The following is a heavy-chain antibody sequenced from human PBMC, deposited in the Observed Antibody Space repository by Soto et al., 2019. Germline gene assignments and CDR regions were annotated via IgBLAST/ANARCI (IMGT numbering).Heavy chain of an antibody. V-gene: IGHV3-23*01. Sequence: EVQLLESGGGLVQPGGSLRLSCAASGFTFSSYAMSWVRQAPGKGLEWVSAISGSGGSTYYADSVKGRFTISRDNSKNTLYLQRNSLRAEDTAVYYCAKDCLVATVGPLNWFDPWGQGTMVTVSS. D-gene: IGHD5-12*01. J-gene: IGHJ5*02. CDR1: GFTFSSYA. CDR3: AKDCLVATVGPLNWFDP. CDR2: ISGSGGST.